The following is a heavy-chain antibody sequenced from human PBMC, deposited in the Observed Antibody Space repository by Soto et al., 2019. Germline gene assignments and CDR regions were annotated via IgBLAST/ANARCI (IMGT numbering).Heavy chain of an antibody. V-gene: IGHV3-30*04. Sequence: QVQLVESGGGVVQPWRSLRLSCAASGFTFNSFTMHWVRQAPGKGLEWVAVISHDGSHKYTADSVKGRFTISRDDSKNTMYLQMNSLRVEDTAIYYCATWEERYFQDWGQGALVTVSS. J-gene: IGHJ1*01. CDR3: ATWEERYFQD. CDR2: ISHDGSHK. CDR1: GFTFNSFT. D-gene: IGHD1-26*01.